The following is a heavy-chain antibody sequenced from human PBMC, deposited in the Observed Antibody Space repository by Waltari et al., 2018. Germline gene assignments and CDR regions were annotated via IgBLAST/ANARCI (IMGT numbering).Heavy chain of an antibody. J-gene: IGHJ5*02. Sequence: QVQLQESGPGLGQPSETLSLTCTVSAGSISSHSWSWIRQPPGKGLEWIGYINYSGSTNSNPSLKSRVTISVDTSKNQFSLKLSSVTAADTAVYYCARGYYSPHPWGQGTLVTVSS. CDR3: ARGYYSPHP. CDR1: AGSISSHS. D-gene: IGHD3-22*01. V-gene: IGHV4-59*08. CDR2: INYSGST.